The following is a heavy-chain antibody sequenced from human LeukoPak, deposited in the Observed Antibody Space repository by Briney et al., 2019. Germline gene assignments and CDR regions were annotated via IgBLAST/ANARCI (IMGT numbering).Heavy chain of an antibody. CDR2: ISAYNGNT. V-gene: IGHV1-18*01. Sequence: ASVKVSCKASGYTFNSYGISWVRQAPGQGLEWMGWISAYNGNTNYAQKLQGRVTMTTDTSTSPAYMELRSLRSDDTAVYYCAREQWLTPPDYWGQGTLVTVSS. J-gene: IGHJ4*02. D-gene: IGHD6-19*01. CDR1: GYTFNSYG. CDR3: AREQWLTPPDY.